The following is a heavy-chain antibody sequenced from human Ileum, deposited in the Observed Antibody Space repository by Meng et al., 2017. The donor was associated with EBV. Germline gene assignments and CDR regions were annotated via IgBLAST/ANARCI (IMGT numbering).Heavy chain of an antibody. D-gene: IGHD3-22*01. CDR1: GGSISSSNW. CDR3: ARESYSDSSGYYSLDY. Sequence: QVQLPEAGPGLVKPSGTLSLTCAGSGGSISSSNWWSWVRQAPGKGLEWIGEIHHTESTNYNPSLKSRVTISVDKSKNQFSLKLSSVTAADTAVYYCARESYSDSSGYYSLDYWGQGSLVTASS. CDR2: IHHTEST. V-gene: IGHV4-4*02. J-gene: IGHJ4*02.